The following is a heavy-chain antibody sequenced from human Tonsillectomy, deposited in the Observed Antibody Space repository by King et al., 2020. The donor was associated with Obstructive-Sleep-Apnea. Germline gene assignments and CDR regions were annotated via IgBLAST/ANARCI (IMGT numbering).Heavy chain of an antibody. CDR3: AKESTRIDSALDI. D-gene: IGHD2-15*01. J-gene: IGHJ3*02. V-gene: IGHV3-23*04. Sequence: VQLVESGGGLLQPGGSLRLSCAASGFTFSTYAMSWVRQAPGKGLEWVSGISGSGGSTYYADSVKGRFTISRDNSKNTLYLQMNSLRAEDTAVYYCAKESTRIDSALDIWGEGTVVTVSS. CDR1: GFTFSTYA. CDR2: ISGSGGST.